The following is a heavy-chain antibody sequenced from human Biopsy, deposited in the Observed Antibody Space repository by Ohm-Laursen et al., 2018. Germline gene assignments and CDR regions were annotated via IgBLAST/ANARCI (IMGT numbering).Heavy chain of an antibody. CDR1: GFTFADHA. D-gene: IGHD4-17*01. V-gene: IGHV3-9*01. Sequence: SRRLSCAASGFTFADHAMHWVRQVPGKGLEWVSGISWNSDDIGYADSVKGRFTISRDNARNALHLQMNSLRTEDTALYYCAKDLGLNYSDRFLFYYGMDVWGRGTTVTVSS. CDR3: AKDLGLNYSDRFLFYYGMDV. J-gene: IGHJ6*02. CDR2: ISWNSDDI.